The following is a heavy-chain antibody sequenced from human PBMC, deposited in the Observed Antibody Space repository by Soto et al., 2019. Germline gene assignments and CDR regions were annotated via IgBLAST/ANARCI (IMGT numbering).Heavy chain of an antibody. CDR2: IIPILGIA. Sequence: QVQLVQSGAEVKKPGSSVKVSCKASGGTFSSYTISWVRQAPGQGLEWMGRIIPILGIANYAQKFQGRVTITADKXTXXAYMELSSLGSEDTAVYSCARSEALNNYYDYGMDVWGQGTTVTVSS. V-gene: IGHV1-69*02. J-gene: IGHJ6*02. CDR3: ARSEALNNYYDYGMDV. CDR1: GGTFSSYT.